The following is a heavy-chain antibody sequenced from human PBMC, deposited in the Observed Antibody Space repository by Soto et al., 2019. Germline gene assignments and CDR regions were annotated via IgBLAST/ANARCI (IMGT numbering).Heavy chain of an antibody. CDR2: ISGYNGHT. CDR1: GYTFTTYG. CDR3: AREGEMPYYYYGLDV. Sequence: QVQLVQSGAEVRKPGASVKVSCKATGYTFTTYGISWVRRAPGQGLEWMGWISGYNGHTKYAQKFQGRVTMTTDTSTSTVYMDLRSLRSDDTAVYYCAREGEMPYYYYGLDVWGQGTTVTVSS. J-gene: IGHJ6*02. D-gene: IGHD3-16*01. V-gene: IGHV1-18*01.